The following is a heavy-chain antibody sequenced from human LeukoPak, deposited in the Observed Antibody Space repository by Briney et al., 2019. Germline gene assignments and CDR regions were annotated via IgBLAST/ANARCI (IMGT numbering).Heavy chain of an antibody. V-gene: IGHV3-21*01. CDR1: GFTFTSYS. D-gene: IGHD2-2*01. CDR3: ARVFPTSLGYCSSTSCYVSAMDV. J-gene: IGHJ6*03. CDR2: ISTSSSYI. Sequence: GGSLRLSCEASGFTFTSYSMNWVRQAPGHGLEWVGSISTSSSYICYAESLKGRFTISRDNAKNSLYLQMNSLRAEDPAVYYCARVFPTSLGYCSSTSCYVSAMDVWGKGTTVTVSS.